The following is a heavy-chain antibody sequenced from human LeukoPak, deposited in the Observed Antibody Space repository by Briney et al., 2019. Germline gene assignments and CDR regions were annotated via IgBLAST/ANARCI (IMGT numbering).Heavy chain of an antibody. V-gene: IGHV1-8*01. J-gene: IGHJ4*02. Sequence: ASVNVSCKASGYTFTSYDINWVRRATGQGLEWMGWMNPNSGNTGYAQKFQGRVTMTRNTSISTAYMELSSLRSVDTAVYYCAGGPGSGCYDSLSPLDYWGQGTLVTVSS. CDR3: AGGPGSGCYDSLSPLDY. CDR1: GYTFTSYD. CDR2: MNPNSGNT. D-gene: IGHD3-16*01.